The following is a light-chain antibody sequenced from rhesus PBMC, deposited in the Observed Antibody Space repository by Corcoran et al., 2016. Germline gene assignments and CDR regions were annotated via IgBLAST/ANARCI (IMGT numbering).Light chain of an antibody. V-gene: IGKV3-24*04. CDR1: QSVSSY. CDR3: LQSSNWPQYS. Sequence: EIVMTQSPATLALSSGERATLSCRASQSVSSYLAWYQQKPGQAPRLLNYGASSRATGIPDRVSGRGSGTEFTLTSSSLEPEDVGVYFCLQSSNWPQYSFGQGTKVEIK. J-gene: IGKJ2*01. CDR2: GAS.